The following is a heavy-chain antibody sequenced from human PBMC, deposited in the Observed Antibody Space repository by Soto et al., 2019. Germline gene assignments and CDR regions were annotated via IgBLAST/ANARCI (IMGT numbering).Heavy chain of an antibody. CDR1: GGTFSSYA. CDR2: IIPIFGTA. CDR3: ASPIANRAYYYYGMDV. D-gene: IGHD6-13*01. Sequence: QVQLVQSGAEVKKPGSSVKVSCTASGGTFSSYAISWVRQAPGQGLEWMGGIIPIFGTANYAQKFQGRVTITADESTSTAYMELSSLRSEDTAVYYCASPIANRAYYYYGMDVWGQGTTVTVSS. V-gene: IGHV1-69*01. J-gene: IGHJ6*02.